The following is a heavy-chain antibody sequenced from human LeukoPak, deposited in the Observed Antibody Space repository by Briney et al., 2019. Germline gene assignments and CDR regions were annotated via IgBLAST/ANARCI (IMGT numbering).Heavy chain of an antibody. CDR3: ARGGGNDYKYNAFDI. V-gene: IGHV3-48*03. J-gene: IGHJ3*02. CDR1: GFAFSSHE. Sequence: GGSLRLSSAASGFAFSSHEMKWVRQTPGKGLGCVSYISSSGSSKYYADSVKGRFTISRDNAKNSLYLQMSSLRAEDTAVYYCARGGGNDYKYNAFDIWGQGTMVTVSS. CDR2: ISSSGSSK. D-gene: IGHD4-11*01.